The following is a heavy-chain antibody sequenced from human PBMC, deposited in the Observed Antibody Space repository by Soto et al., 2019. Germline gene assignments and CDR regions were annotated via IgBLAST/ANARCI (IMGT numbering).Heavy chain of an antibody. CDR3: AIAAAGRYFQH. CDR2: IGTAGDT. V-gene: IGHV3-13*01. CDR1: GFTFSSYD. Sequence: GGSLRLSCVASGFTFSSYDMHWVRQATGKGLEWVSAIGTAGDTYYPGSVKGRFTISRENAKNSLYLQMNSLRAGDTAVYYCAIAAAGRYFQHWGQGTLVTVSS. J-gene: IGHJ1*01. D-gene: IGHD6-13*01.